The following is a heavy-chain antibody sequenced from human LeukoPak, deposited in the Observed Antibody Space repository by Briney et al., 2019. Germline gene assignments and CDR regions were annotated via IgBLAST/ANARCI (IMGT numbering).Heavy chain of an antibody. J-gene: IGHJ4*02. CDR2: INHSGST. Sequence: SETLSLTCAVYGGSFSGYYWSWIRQPPGKGLEWIGEINHSGSTYYNPSLKSRVTISVDRSKNQFSLKLSSVTAADTAVYYCAGYGGTHNYWGQGTLVTVSS. V-gene: IGHV4-34*01. D-gene: IGHD5-12*01. CDR1: GGSFSGYY. CDR3: AGYGGTHNY.